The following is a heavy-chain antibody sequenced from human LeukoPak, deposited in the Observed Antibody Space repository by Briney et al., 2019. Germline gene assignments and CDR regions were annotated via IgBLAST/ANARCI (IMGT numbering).Heavy chain of an antibody. V-gene: IGHV4-39*01. D-gene: IGHD3-3*01. CDR1: GGAFSSSSYY. Sequence: SETLSLTCSVSGGAFSSSSYYWGWIRQPPGKGLEWIGSISYSGITYYNQSLKSRVTTSVDTSKKQFSVGLSSVTAADTAVYYCARHYDFWSAYFRGFFDQWGHGTLVSVSS. J-gene: IGHJ4*01. CDR3: ARHYDFWSAYFRGFFDQ. CDR2: ISYSGIT.